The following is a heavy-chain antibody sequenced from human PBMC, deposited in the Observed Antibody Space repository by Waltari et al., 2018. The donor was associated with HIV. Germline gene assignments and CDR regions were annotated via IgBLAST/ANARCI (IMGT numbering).Heavy chain of an antibody. CDR1: GGSISSGSYY. Sequence: QVQLQESGPGLVKPSQTLSLTCTVSGGSISSGSYYWSWIRQPAGKGLEWIGRIYTSGSTNYNPSLKIRVTISVDTSKNQFALKLSSVTAADTAVYYCARVSTVVTPYFDLWGRGTLVTVSS. J-gene: IGHJ2*01. D-gene: IGHD4-17*01. CDR3: ARVSTVVTPYFDL. V-gene: IGHV4-61*02. CDR2: IYTSGST.